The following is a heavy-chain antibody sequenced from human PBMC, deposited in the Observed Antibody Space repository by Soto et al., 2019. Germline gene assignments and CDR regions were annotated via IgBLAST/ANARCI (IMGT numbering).Heavy chain of an antibody. CDR3: AVSGDYYDGMDV. Sequence: QVQLVESGGGVVQPGRSLRLSCAASGFTFSSYGMHWVRQAPGKGLEWVAVIWYDGSNKYYADSVKGRFTISRDNSKNTLYLQMNSLRAEDTAVYYCAVSGDYYDGMDVWGQGTTVTVSS. V-gene: IGHV3-33*01. CDR1: GFTFSSYG. D-gene: IGHD7-27*01. J-gene: IGHJ6*02. CDR2: IWYDGSNK.